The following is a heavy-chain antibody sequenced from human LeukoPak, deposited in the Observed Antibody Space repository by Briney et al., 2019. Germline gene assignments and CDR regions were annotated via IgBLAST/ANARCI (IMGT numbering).Heavy chain of an antibody. V-gene: IGHV1-8*01. CDR2: MNPNSGNT. Sequence: EASVKVSCKASGYTFTSYDINWVRQATGQGLEWMGWMNPNSGNTGYAQKFQGRVAMTRNTSISTAYMELSSLRSEDTAVYYCARGSHYDILTGYYYYDAFDIWGQGTMVTVSS. CDR1: GYTFTSYD. J-gene: IGHJ3*02. D-gene: IGHD3-9*01. CDR3: ARGSHYDILTGYYYYDAFDI.